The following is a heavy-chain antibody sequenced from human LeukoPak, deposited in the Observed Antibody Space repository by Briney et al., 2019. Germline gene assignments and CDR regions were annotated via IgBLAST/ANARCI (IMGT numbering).Heavy chain of an antibody. CDR3: AKDVGMIGYCSGGSCYAIDY. J-gene: IGHJ4*02. Sequence: GRSLRLSCAASGFTFSSYGMHWVRQPPGKGLEWVAVILYGGSNKFYADSVKGRFTISRDNSKNTLYLQMNSLRAEDTAVYYCAKDVGMIGYCSGGSCYAIDYWGQGTLVTVSS. V-gene: IGHV3-30*18. CDR2: ILYGGSNK. CDR1: GFTFSSYG. D-gene: IGHD2-15*01.